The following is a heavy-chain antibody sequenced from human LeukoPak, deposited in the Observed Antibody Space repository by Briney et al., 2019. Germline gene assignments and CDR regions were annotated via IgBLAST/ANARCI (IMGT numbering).Heavy chain of an antibody. Sequence: GGSLRLSCAASGFTFSSFAMSWVRQAPGKGLEWASGISDSGDSTDYADSVKGRFTISRDNPKNRLFLQMNSLRAEDTAVYYCARRIIGTSPDYWGQGTLVTVSP. J-gene: IGHJ4*02. CDR1: GFTFSSFA. D-gene: IGHD1-20*01. CDR3: ARRIIGTSPDY. V-gene: IGHV3-23*01. CDR2: ISDSGDST.